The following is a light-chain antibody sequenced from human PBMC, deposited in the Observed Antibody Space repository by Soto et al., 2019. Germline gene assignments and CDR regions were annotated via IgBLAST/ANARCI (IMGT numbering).Light chain of an antibody. J-gene: IGKJ4*01. CDR3: QQYGSSPLT. CDR2: GAT. Sequence: EIVLTQSPGTLSLSPGERATLSCRASQSVSSSYLAWYQQKSGQSPRLLIYGATSRATGIPDRFSGSGSGTDVTLTISRLEPKGYAEYYCQQYGSSPLTFGGGTKVEIK. V-gene: IGKV3-20*01. CDR1: QSVSSSY.